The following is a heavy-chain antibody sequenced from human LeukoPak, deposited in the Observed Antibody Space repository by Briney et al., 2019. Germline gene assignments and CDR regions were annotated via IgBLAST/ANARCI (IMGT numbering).Heavy chain of an antibody. CDR1: GFTFSSYD. V-gene: IGHV3-13*01. Sequence: GGFLRLSCAASGFTFSSYDMHWVRQATGKGLEWVSAIGTAGDTYYPGSVKGRFTISRENAKNSLYLQMNSLRAGDSAVYYCARISPGSGYDYWGQGTLVTVSS. CDR2: IGTAGDT. CDR3: ARISPGSGYDY. D-gene: IGHD3-22*01. J-gene: IGHJ4*02.